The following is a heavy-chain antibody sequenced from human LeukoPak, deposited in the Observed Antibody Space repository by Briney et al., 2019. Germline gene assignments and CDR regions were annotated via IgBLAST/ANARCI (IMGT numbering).Heavy chain of an antibody. CDR1: AFIFSGHW. Sequence: GGSLRLSCEGSAFIFSGHWMNWVRQTPGKGLEWVASIKEDGSERQYVDSVKGRFSISRDNTKGSLFLQLNSLRAEDTAVYYCARAHIVAAGKSLVPHNYGMDVWGQGTTVTVSS. D-gene: IGHD6-13*01. CDR2: IKEDGSER. V-gene: IGHV3-7*03. J-gene: IGHJ6*02. CDR3: ARAHIVAAGKSLVPHNYGMDV.